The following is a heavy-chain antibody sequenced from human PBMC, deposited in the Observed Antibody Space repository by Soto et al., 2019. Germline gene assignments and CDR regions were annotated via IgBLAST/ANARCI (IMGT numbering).Heavy chain of an antibody. CDR1: GGSISSGGYY. V-gene: IGHV4-31*03. J-gene: IGHJ5*02. D-gene: IGHD2-2*01. Sequence: SETLSLTCTVSGGSISSGGYYWSWIRQHPGKGLEWIGCIYYSGSTYYNPSLKSRVTISVDTSKQQFSLKLSSVTAADTAVYSCASFYCSSTSCYANWFDPWGQGTLVTVSS. CDR2: IYYSGST. CDR3: ASFYCSSTSCYANWFDP.